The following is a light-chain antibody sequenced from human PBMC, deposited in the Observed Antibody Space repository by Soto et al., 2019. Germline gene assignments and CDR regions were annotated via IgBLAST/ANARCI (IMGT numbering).Light chain of an antibody. J-gene: IGKJ4*01. CDR2: DAS. Sequence: EIVLTQSPATLSLSPGEGATLSCRAGQSVSSSVAWYQQKPGQAPRLLIYDASNMASGIPIRFSGSGSGTDFTLTIGSLAPEDVAVYYCQQRSDWVTFGGGTKVEL. V-gene: IGKV3-11*01. CDR1: QSVSSS. CDR3: QQRSDWVT.